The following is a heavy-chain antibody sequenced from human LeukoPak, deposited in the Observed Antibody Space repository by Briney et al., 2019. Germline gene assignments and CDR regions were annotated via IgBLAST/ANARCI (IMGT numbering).Heavy chain of an antibody. CDR3: ARDHYDSKAFDI. CDR1: GLTVSSNY. CDR2: IYSGGYT. D-gene: IGHD3-22*01. J-gene: IGHJ3*02. Sequence: GGSLRLSCAASGLTVSSNYMTWVRQAPGKGLEWVSVIYSGGYTYYADSVKGRFTISRDNSKNTLYLQMNSLRAEDTAVYYCARDHYDSKAFDIWGQGTVVTVSS. V-gene: IGHV3-53*01.